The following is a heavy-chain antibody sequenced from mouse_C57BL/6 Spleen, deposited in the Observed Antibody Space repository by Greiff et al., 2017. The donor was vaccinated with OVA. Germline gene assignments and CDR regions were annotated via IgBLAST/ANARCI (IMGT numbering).Heavy chain of an antibody. D-gene: IGHD2-4*01. J-gene: IGHJ1*03. CDR1: GYTFTSSW. CDR2: IDPNSGGT. CDR3: AREAYYDYDYWYFDV. Sequence: VQLQQPGAELVKPGASVKLSCTASGYTFTSSWMHWVKQRPGRGLEWIGRIDPNSGGTKYNEKFKSKATLTVDKPSSTAYMQLSSLTSEESAVYYCAREAYYDYDYWYFDVWGTGTTVTVSS. V-gene: IGHV1-72*01.